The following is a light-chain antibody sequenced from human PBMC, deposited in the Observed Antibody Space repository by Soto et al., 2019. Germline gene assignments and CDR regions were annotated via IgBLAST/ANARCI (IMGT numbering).Light chain of an antibody. J-gene: IGKJ2*01. CDR3: QQYYSYPLT. V-gene: IGKV1-8*01. CDR1: QGISSY. CDR2: AAS. Sequence: AIRMTQAPASFSASTGDRVTITCRASQGISSYLAWYQQKPGKAPKRLIYAASTLQSGVPSRFSGSGSGTDFTLAIGCLQSEDFATYYCQQYYSYPLTFGPGNKLEIK.